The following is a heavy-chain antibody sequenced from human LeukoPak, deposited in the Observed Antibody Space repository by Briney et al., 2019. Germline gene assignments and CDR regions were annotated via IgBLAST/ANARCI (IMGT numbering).Heavy chain of an antibody. V-gene: IGHV4-39*02. Sequence: SEVLSLTCTVSGGSISSTTYYWGWIRQPPGKGLEWIGTIYYSGTAYYNPSLKSRVTISVDTSKNQFSLELSSMTAADTAVYYCARGPTLKYFHHWGQGTLVSVSS. CDR1: GGSISSTTYY. CDR3: ARGPTLKYFHH. J-gene: IGHJ1*01. CDR2: IYYSGTA.